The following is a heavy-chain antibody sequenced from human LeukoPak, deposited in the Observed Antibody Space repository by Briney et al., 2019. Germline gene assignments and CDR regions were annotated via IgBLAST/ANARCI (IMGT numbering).Heavy chain of an antibody. CDR2: INHSGST. CDR3: ARVRRITMVRGVTMRDAFDI. J-gene: IGHJ3*02. V-gene: IGHV4-34*01. Sequence: SETLSLTCAVYGGSFSGYYWSWIRQPPGKGLEWIGEINHSGSTNYNPSLKSRVTISVDTSKNQFSLKLSSVTAADTAVYYCARVRRITMVRGVTMRDAFDIWGQGTMVTVSS. CDR1: GGSFSGYY. D-gene: IGHD3-10*01.